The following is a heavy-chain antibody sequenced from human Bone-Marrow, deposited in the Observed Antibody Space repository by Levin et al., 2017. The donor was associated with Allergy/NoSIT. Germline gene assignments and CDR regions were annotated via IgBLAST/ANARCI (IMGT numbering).Heavy chain of an antibody. J-gene: IGHJ6*02. CDR2: IGPAGET. CDR3: AREGGEMATARGYGMDV. D-gene: IGHD5-24*01. Sequence: AGGSLRLSCAASGFTFSSYDMHWVRQAPGKGLEWVSGIGPAGETYYPGSVKGRFTISRENAKNSLYLQVNSLRVGDTAVYYCAREGGEMATARGYGMDVWGQGTTVTVSS. V-gene: IGHV3-13*01. CDR1: GFTFSSYD.